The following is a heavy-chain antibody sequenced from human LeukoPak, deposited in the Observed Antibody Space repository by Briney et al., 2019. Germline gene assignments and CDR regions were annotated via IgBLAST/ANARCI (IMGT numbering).Heavy chain of an antibody. CDR1: GFTFSTYW. CDR3: ARDHISAYYDY. D-gene: IGHD1-26*01. V-gene: IGHV3-7*01. CDR2: INLDGSAE. Sequence: GGSLRLSCAASGFTFSTYWMTWVRQAPGKGLEWVANINLDGSAEYYEGSVRGRFTISRDNSKNSLYLQMNSLRAEDTAVYYCARDHISAYYDYWGQGTLVTVSS. J-gene: IGHJ4*02.